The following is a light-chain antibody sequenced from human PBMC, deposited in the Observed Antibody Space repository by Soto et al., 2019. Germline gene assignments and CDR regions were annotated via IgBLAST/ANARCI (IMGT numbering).Light chain of an antibody. V-gene: IGLV1-44*01. CDR3: AAWDGSLNGWV. Sequence: QAVVTQAPSASGTPGQRVTISCSGSSSNIGSNTVSWYQQVPGKAPKLLIYSNDQRPSGVPDRFSGSKSGTSASLAIGGLQSEDEADYYCAAWDGSLNGWVFGGGTKLTVL. J-gene: IGLJ2*01. CDR2: SND. CDR1: SSNIGSNT.